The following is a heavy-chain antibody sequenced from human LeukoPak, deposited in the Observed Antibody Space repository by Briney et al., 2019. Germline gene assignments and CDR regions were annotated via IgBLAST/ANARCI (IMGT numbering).Heavy chain of an antibody. J-gene: IGHJ4*02. CDR2: ISYDGSKK. CDR3: AKDQYGDLDY. D-gene: IGHD4-17*01. Sequence: GGSLRLSCAASGFTFSDYAMHWLRQAPGKGLEWVAVISYDGSKKYYADSVKGRFTISRDNSKNTLYLQMNSLRAEDTAVYYCAKDQYGDLDYWGQGTLVTVSS. CDR1: GFTFSDYA. V-gene: IGHV3-30*04.